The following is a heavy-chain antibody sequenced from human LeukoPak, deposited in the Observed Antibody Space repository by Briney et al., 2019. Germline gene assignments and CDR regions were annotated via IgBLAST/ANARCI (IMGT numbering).Heavy chain of an antibody. J-gene: IGHJ4*02. Sequence: PGGSLRLSCAASGFTFSNYWMSWVRQAPGKGPQWVATIKQDGSEKYYVDSVKGRVTISRDNAKNSLYLQMNSLRAEDTAVYYCARDQGGNSYHLFGYWGQGTLVTVSS. V-gene: IGHV3-7*01. CDR1: GFTFSNYW. D-gene: IGHD4-23*01. CDR2: IKQDGSEK. CDR3: ARDQGGNSYHLFGY.